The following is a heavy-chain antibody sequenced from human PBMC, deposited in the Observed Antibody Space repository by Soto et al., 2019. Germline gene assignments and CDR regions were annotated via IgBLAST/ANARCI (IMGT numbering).Heavy chain of an antibody. CDR3: ARDQQDIVVVVAATTDWFDP. CDR1: GGTFSSYT. J-gene: IGHJ5*02. CDR2: IIPILGIA. D-gene: IGHD2-15*01. V-gene: IGHV1-69*04. Sequence: PAKVSCKASGGTFSSYTTSSVRQPPGQGLEWMGRIIPILGIANYAQKFQGRVTITADKSTSTAYMELSSLRSADTAVYYCARDQQDIVVVVAATTDWFDPWGQGTLVTVSS.